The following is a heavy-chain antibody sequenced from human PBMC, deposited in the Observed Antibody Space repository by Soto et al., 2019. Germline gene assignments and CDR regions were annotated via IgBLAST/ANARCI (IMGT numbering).Heavy chain of an antibody. CDR1: GFTFDDYA. V-gene: IGHV3-9*01. CDR2: ISWNSGSI. CDR3: AKDCGGDWELPDAFDI. D-gene: IGHD1-26*01. J-gene: IGHJ3*02. Sequence: GGSLRLSCAASGFTFDDYAMHWVRQAPGKGLEWVSGISWNSGSIGYADSVKGRLTISRDNAKNSLYLQMNSLRAEDTALYYCAKDCGGDWELPDAFDIWGQGTMVTVSS.